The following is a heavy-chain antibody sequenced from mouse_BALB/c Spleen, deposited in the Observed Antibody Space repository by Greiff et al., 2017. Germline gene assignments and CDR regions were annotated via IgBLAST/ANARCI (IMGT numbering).Heavy chain of an antibody. CDR2: ISSGSSTI. J-gene: IGHJ2*01. Sequence: EVKVVESGGGLVQPGGSRKLSCAASGFTFSSFGMHWVRQAPEKGLEWVAYISSGSSTIYYADTVKGRFTISRDNPKNTLFLQMTSLRSEDTAMYYCAREFTTAGYFDYWGQGTTLTGSS. CDR1: GFTFSSFG. CDR3: AREFTTAGYFDY. V-gene: IGHV5-17*02. D-gene: IGHD1-2*01.